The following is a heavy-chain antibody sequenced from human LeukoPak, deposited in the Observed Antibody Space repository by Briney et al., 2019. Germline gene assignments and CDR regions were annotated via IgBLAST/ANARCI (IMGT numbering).Heavy chain of an antibody. Sequence: PSETLSLTCTVSRGSIISYYWSWIRQSPGKGLDWIGYVFHTGSTNYNPSLRSRVTMSVDTSRGQFSLEVRSVTAADTGVYFCARGNIAVTGPGVFYYYGMDVWGQGTTVTVSS. CDR3: ARGNIAVTGPGVFYYYGMDV. V-gene: IGHV4-59*01. CDR2: VFHTGST. D-gene: IGHD6-19*01. CDR1: RGSIISYY. J-gene: IGHJ6*02.